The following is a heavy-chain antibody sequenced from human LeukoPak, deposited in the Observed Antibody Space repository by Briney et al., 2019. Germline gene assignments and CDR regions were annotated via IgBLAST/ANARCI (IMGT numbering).Heavy chain of an antibody. Sequence: SETLSLTCTVSGGSISSYYWSWIRQPPGKGLEWIGYIYYSGSTNYNPSLKSRVTISVDTSKNQFSLKLSSVTAADTAVYYCARDKRGPILYWGQGTLVAVSS. CDR3: ARDKRGPILY. CDR2: IYYSGST. CDR1: GGSISSYY. V-gene: IGHV4-59*01. J-gene: IGHJ4*02. D-gene: IGHD5-12*01.